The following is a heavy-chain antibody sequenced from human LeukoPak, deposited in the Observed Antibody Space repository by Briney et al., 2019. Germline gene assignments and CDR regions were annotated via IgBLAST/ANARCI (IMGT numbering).Heavy chain of an antibody. Sequence: GGSLRLSCAAFGFPVSNKYVSWVRQAPGKGLEWLSVIYSDGSTYFADSVKGRFTISRDNSKNTLYVQMNSLRDEDTAVYYCAKDQRWESPHYLDSWGQGTLVTVSS. V-gene: IGHV3-53*01. CDR1: GFPVSNKY. D-gene: IGHD1-26*01. CDR3: AKDQRWESPHYLDS. J-gene: IGHJ4*02. CDR2: IYSDGST.